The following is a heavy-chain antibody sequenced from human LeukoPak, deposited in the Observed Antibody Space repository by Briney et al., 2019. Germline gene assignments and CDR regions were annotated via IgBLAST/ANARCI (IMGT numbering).Heavy chain of an antibody. CDR3: ARSFDSSGYYYVNWFDP. D-gene: IGHD3-22*01. CDR2: IIPILGIA. CDR1: GGTFSSYT. V-gene: IGHV1-69*02. J-gene: IGHJ5*02. Sequence: SSVKVSCKASGGTFSSYTISWVRQAPGQGLEWMGRIIPILGIANYAQKFQGRVTITADKSTSTAYMELSSLRSEDTAVYYCARSFDSSGYYYVNWFDPWGQGTLVTVSS.